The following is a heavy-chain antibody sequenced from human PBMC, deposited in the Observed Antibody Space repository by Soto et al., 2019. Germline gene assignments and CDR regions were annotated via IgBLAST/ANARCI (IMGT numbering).Heavy chain of an antibody. D-gene: IGHD3-22*01. CDR1: GYSFTNYW. V-gene: IGHV5-51*01. J-gene: IGHJ3*02. CDR3: AMPIDSSGHDAFDI. Sequence: ESLKISCKGSGYSFTNYWIGWVRQMPGKGLEWMGIIYPGDSHAIYSPSFQGQVTMSADKSISTAYLQWSSLKASDTAMYYCAMPIDSSGHDAFDIWGQGTMVTVSS. CDR2: IYPGDSHA.